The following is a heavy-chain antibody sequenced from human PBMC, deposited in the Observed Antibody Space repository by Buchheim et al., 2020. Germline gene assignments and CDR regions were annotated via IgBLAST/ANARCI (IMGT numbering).Heavy chain of an antibody. V-gene: IGHV3-74*01. J-gene: IGHJ4*02. CDR2: INGDGRST. CDR1: GYTFSAYW. CDR3: ARGYSSSSVTPLVN. D-gene: IGHD6-6*01. Sequence: EVQLVESGGGLLQPGGSLRLSCADSGYTFSAYWMHWVRQAPGQGLVWVSRINGDGRSTSYADSVKGRFTISRDNVKKTLYLQMDSVRAEDTAVYYCARGYSSSSVTPLVNWGQGTL.